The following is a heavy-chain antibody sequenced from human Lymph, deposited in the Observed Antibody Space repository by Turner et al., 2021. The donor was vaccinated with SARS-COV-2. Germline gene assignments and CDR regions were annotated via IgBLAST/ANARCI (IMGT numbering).Heavy chain of an antibody. Sequence: EVQLVQSGAEVQTPGESLKTSCTGSGYSFTNYWIGWVRQMPGKGLEWMWIIYPGDSDTRYSPSFQGQVTIAADKSISTAYLQWSSLKASDTAMYYCARREWGGSLGHIDYWGQGTLVTVSS. V-gene: IGHV5-51*01. D-gene: IGHD3-3*01. CDR1: GYSFTNYW. J-gene: IGHJ4*02. CDR3: ARREWGGSLGHIDY. CDR2: IYPGDSDT.